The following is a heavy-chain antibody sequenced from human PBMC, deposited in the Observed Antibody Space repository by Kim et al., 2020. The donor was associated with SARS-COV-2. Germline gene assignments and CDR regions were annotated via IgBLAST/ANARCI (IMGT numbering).Heavy chain of an antibody. V-gene: IGHV4-59*09. Sequence: LQSRVTISVDTSKNQFSLKLSSGTAAGTAVYYCARGSSLTIFGVVGWFDPWGQGTLVTVSS. CDR3: ARGSSLTIFGVVGWFDP. J-gene: IGHJ5*02. D-gene: IGHD3-3*01.